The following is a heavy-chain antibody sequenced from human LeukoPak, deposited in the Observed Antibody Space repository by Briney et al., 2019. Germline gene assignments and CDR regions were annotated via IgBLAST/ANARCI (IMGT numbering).Heavy chain of an antibody. V-gene: IGHV1-2*02. CDR3: ARAPASYAFDI. CDR2: INPNSGGT. Sequence: ASVKVSCKASGYTFTAYYIHWVRQAPGQGLERMGWINPNSGGTDYTQKFQGRVTMTRDTSISTAYMELSRLRSDDTAVYYCARAPASYAFDIWGQGTLVTVSS. CDR1: GYTFTAYY. J-gene: IGHJ3*02.